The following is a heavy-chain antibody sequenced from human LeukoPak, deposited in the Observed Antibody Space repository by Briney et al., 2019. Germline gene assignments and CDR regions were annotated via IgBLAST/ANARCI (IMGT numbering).Heavy chain of an antibody. Sequence: SETLSLTCAVSGGSISSSNWWSWVRQPPGKGLEWIGEIYHSGSTNYNPSLKSRVTILVDRSKNQFSLKLSSVTAADTAVYYCARQFSDYYDSSGYPPFIDYWGQGTLVTVSS. CDR2: IYHSGST. J-gene: IGHJ4*02. V-gene: IGHV4-4*02. D-gene: IGHD3-22*01. CDR1: GGSISSSNW. CDR3: ARQFSDYYDSSGYPPFIDY.